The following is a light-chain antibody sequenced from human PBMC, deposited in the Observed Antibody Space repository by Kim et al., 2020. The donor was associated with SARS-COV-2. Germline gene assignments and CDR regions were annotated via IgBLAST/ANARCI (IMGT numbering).Light chain of an antibody. Sequence: DVVMTQSPLSLPVTPGEPASISCRSSQGLLHTNANSYLYWFLRKPGQSPHLLIYLGSNRASGVPGRFSGSGSGTDFPLKISRVEAEDVGVYYCMQGLQTPFGGGTKVDSK. CDR3: MQGLQTP. CDR1: QGLLHTNANSY. CDR2: LGS. J-gene: IGKJ4*01. V-gene: IGKV2-28*01.